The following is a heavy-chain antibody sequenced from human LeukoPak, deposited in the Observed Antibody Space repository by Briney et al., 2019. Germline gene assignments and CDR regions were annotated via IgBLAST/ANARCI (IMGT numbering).Heavy chain of an antibody. J-gene: IGHJ4*02. V-gene: IGHV4-59*01. CDR1: GDSITSNY. Sequence: SETLSLTCTVSGDSITSNYWRWIRQPPGKRLEWIGYIYYGGSTNYNPSLKSRVTISVDTSKNQFSLKLTSVTAADTAVYYCARGGWYSHYWGQGTLVTVSS. D-gene: IGHD3-16*01. CDR2: IYYGGST. CDR3: ARGGWYSHY.